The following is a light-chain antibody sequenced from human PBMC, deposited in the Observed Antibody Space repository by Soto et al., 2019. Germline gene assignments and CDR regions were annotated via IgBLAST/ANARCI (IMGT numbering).Light chain of an antibody. V-gene: IGKV3-20*01. Sequence: EIVMTQSPATLSVSPGERATLSCRASESVRDNYLAWYQQRSGQAPRLIIYGASSRASAVPDRFSGSGSGADFTLTISRLEPEDFAVYYCQQYGSSPLTFGGGTKVDIK. CDR3: QQYGSSPLT. CDR2: GAS. CDR1: ESVRDNY. J-gene: IGKJ4*01.